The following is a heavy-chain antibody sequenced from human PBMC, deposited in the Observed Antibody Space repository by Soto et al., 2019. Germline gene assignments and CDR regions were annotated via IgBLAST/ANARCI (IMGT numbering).Heavy chain of an antibody. CDR2: IYYSGST. V-gene: IGHV4-30-4*01. CDR1: GGSISSGDYY. D-gene: IGHD3-22*01. Sequence: QVQLQESGPGLVKPSQTLSLTCTVSGGSISSGDYYWSWIRQPPGKGLEWIGYIYYSGSTYYNPSIKSRVTISVDTSKNQFSLKLSTVTAADTAVYYCARTLNYYDSGGYDFDYWGQGTLVTVSS. J-gene: IGHJ4*02. CDR3: ARTLNYYDSGGYDFDY.